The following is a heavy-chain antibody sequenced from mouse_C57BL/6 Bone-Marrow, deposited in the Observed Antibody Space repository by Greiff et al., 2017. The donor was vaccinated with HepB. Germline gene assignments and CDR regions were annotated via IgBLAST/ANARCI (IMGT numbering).Heavy chain of an antibody. Sequence: VQLQQSGPELVKPGASVKISCKASGYSFTGYYMNWVKQSPEKSLEWIGEINPSTGGTTYNQKFKAKATLTVDKSSSTAYMQLKSLTSEDSAVYYCARGLWYWYFDVWGTGTTVTVSS. V-gene: IGHV1-42*01. D-gene: IGHD1-1*02. CDR2: INPSTGGT. CDR1: GYSFTGYY. CDR3: ARGLWYWYFDV. J-gene: IGHJ1*03.